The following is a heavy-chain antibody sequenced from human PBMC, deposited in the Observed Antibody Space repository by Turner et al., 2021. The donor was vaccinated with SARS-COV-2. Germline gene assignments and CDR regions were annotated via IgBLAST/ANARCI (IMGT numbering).Heavy chain of an antibody. CDR3: ARARGVDYYDSSGQRFDP. CDR2: IIPIFGTA. D-gene: IGHD3-22*01. CDR1: GGTFS. Sequence: QVQLVQSGAEVKKPGSSVKVSCKASGGTFSISWVRQAPGQGLEWMGGIIPIFGTANYAQKFQGRVTITADESTRTAYMELSSLRSEDTAVYYCARARGVDYYDSSGQRFDPWGQGTLVTVSS. J-gene: IGHJ5*02. V-gene: IGHV1-69*01.